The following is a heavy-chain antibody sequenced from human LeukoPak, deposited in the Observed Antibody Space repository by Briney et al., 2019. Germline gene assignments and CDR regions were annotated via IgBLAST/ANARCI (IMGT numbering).Heavy chain of an antibody. J-gene: IGHJ4*02. V-gene: IGHV4-34*01. D-gene: IGHD3-9*01. Sequence: SETLSLNCGVYGGSFSGYYYNWIRHSPGKGLEWIAEINHLGSTNDNPSLQSRVAISIDTSKNQFSLNLVSVTAADTAVYYCARGGYNIDWMKDAPDYWGQGTLVTVSS. CDR1: GGSFSGYY. CDR3: ARGGYNIDWMKDAPDY. CDR2: INHLGST.